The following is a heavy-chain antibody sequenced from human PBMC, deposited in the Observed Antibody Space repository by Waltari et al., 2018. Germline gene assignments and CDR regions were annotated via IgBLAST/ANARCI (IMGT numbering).Heavy chain of an antibody. V-gene: IGHV3-30*02. CDR1: GFTFSSDG. Sequence: QVQLVESGGGVVQPGGSLRLPCAASGFTFSSDGVHWVRQAPGKGLEWVAFILSDGSNKFYAASVKGRFTISRDNSKNTLYLQVNSLRAEDTAVYYCAKDRRIVGVPGGGFDPWGQGTLVTVSS. CDR3: AKDRRIVGVPGGGFDP. D-gene: IGHD1-26*01. CDR2: ILSDGSNK. J-gene: IGHJ5*02.